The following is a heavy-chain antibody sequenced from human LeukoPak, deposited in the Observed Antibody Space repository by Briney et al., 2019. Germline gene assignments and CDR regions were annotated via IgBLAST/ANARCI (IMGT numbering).Heavy chain of an antibody. D-gene: IGHD5-12*01. CDR1: GYSISSGYY. V-gene: IGHV4-38-2*02. J-gene: IGHJ5*02. CDR2: IYHSGST. CDR3: ARDANIVATILFINWFDP. Sequence: SETLSLTCTVSGYSISSGYYWGLIRPPPGKGLEWIGSIYHSGSTYYNPSLKSRVTISVDTAKNQFSLKLSSVTAADTAVYYCARDANIVATILFINWFDPWGQGTLVTVSS.